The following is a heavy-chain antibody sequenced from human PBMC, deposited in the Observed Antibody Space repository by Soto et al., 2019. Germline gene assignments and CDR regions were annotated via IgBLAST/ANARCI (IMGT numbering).Heavy chain of an antibody. J-gene: IGHJ4*02. CDR1: GGSIHNSHPS. V-gene: IGHV4-39*01. CDR2: DYYSGGS. D-gene: IGHD2-21*01. Sequence: SETLSLTCALSGGSIHNSHPSWVWIRQPPRKGLEFIGSDYYSGGSCYTPSSQGRVTIAVDTSSIIIYLRVNTVTHTAPAVSYCARVVKGATRHTGSETRGQGMLVTASS. CDR3: ARVVKGATRHTGSET.